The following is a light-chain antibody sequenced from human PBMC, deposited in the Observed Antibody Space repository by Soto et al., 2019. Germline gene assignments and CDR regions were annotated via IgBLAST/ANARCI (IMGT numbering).Light chain of an antibody. CDR2: DAS. V-gene: IGKV1-33*01. Sequence: DIQMTQSPSSLSASVGDRVTITCQASQDISNYLNWYQQKPGKAPKLLIYDASNLETGVPSRFSGSGSGTDFTFTISSLQPEDIATYYCQQYDNLPLSLTFGGGTKVEI. J-gene: IGKJ4*01. CDR1: QDISNY. CDR3: QQYDNLPLSLT.